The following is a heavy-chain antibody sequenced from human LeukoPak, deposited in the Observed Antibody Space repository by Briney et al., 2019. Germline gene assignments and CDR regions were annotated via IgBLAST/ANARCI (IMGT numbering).Heavy chain of an antibody. D-gene: IGHD3-10*01. CDR2: IYYGGST. Sequence: SQTLSLTCTVSGGSISSGDYYWSWIRQPPGKGLEWIGYIYYGGSTHYNPSLKGRVTISIYTSRNHFSLRLSSVTAADTAVYYCAKDYYYGSGNYPRFDYWGQGTLVTVSS. V-gene: IGHV4-30-4*01. CDR1: GGSISSGDYY. CDR3: AKDYYYGSGNYPRFDY. J-gene: IGHJ4*02.